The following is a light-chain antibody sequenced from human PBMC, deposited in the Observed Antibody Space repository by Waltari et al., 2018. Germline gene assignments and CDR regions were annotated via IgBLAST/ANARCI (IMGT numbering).Light chain of an antibody. V-gene: IGLV2-14*01. CDR1: SSDLGGYSF. J-gene: IGLJ1*01. CDR3: SSYTSIIPPFL. CDR2: DVS. Sequence: QSALTPPASVSGSPGQSITISCTRSSSDLGGYSFFAWYQQPPGKAPKLMIYDVSHRPSGVSNRFSGSKSGNTASLTISGLQPEDEADYYCSSYTSIIPPFLFGTGTKVTVL.